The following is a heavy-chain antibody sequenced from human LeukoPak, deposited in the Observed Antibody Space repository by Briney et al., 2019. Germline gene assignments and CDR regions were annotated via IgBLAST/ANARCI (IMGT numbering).Heavy chain of an antibody. D-gene: IGHD6-6*01. Sequence: ASVKVSCKASGGTFSSYAISWVRQAPGQGLEWMGGIIPIFGTANYAQKFQGRVTITTDESTSTAYMELSSLRSEDTAVYYCARLKYSSSSVESDDYWGQGTLVTVSS. CDR1: GGTFSSYA. V-gene: IGHV1-69*05. J-gene: IGHJ4*02. CDR3: ARLKYSSSSVESDDY. CDR2: IIPIFGTA.